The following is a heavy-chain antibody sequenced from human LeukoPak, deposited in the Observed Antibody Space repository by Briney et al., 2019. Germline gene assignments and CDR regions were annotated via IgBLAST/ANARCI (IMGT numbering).Heavy chain of an antibody. V-gene: IGHV3-48*03. Sequence: GGSLRLSCAASGFTFSSYEMNWVRQAPGKGLEWVSYISSSGSTIYYADSVKGRFTISRDNAKNSLYLQMNSLRAEDTAVYYCAKDSAVYSGSYDYYYYYMDVWGKGTTVTISS. J-gene: IGHJ6*03. CDR1: GFTFSSYE. CDR3: AKDSAVYSGSYDYYYYYMDV. D-gene: IGHD1-26*01. CDR2: ISSSGSTI.